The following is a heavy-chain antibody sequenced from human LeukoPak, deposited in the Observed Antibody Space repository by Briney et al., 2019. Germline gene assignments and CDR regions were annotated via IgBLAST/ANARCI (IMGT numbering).Heavy chain of an antibody. CDR3: ARISSSNWYNERGAFDV. J-gene: IGHJ3*01. CDR2: IYYSGST. D-gene: IGHD6-13*01. V-gene: IGHV4-59*01. CDR1: GGSFSGYY. Sequence: SETLSLTCAVYGGSFSGYYWSWIRQPPGKGLEWIGYIYYSGSTNYNPSLKSRVTISVDTSKNQFSLKLRSVTAADTAVYYCARISSSNWYNERGAFDVWGQGTMVTVSS.